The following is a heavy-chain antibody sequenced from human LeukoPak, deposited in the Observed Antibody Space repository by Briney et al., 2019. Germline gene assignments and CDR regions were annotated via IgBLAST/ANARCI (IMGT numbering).Heavy chain of an antibody. Sequence: GGSLRLSCAASGFTFDDYSMHWVRQAPGKGLEWVSGISWNSGSAGYADSVKGRFTISRDSAKHSLYLQMNSLRTEDTALYYCAKDRTYSAYAALDYWGQGTLVTVSS. V-gene: IGHV3-9*01. CDR2: ISWNSGSA. D-gene: IGHD5-12*01. CDR1: GFTFDDYS. J-gene: IGHJ4*02. CDR3: AKDRTYSAYAALDY.